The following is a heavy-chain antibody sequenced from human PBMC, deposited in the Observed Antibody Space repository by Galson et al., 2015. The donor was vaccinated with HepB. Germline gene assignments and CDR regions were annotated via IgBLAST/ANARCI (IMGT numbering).Heavy chain of an antibody. J-gene: IGHJ6*02. CDR1: GFTVSSNY. D-gene: IGHD6-13*01. V-gene: IGHV3-66*01. Sequence: SLRLSCAASGFTVSSNYMSWVRQAPGKGLEWVSVIYSGGSTYYADSVKGRFTISRDDSKNTLYLQMNSLRAEDTAVYYCAPGIAAAGGYYGMDVWGQGTTVTVSS. CDR3: APGIAAAGGYYGMDV. CDR2: IYSGGST.